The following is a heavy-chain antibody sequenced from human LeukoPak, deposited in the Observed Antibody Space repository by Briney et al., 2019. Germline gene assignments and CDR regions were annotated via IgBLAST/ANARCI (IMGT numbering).Heavy chain of an antibody. D-gene: IGHD3-10*01. CDR3: ARGGYYGSGNDFRFDP. CDR1: GGSIGSYY. Sequence: PSETLSLTCTVSGGSIGSYYWSWIRQPPGKGLEWIGYIYYSGSTNYKPSLKSRVTISVDTSKNQFSLKLSSVTAVDTAVYYCARGGYYGSGNDFRFDPWGQGTLVTVSS. V-gene: IGHV4-59*01. J-gene: IGHJ5*02. CDR2: IYYSGST.